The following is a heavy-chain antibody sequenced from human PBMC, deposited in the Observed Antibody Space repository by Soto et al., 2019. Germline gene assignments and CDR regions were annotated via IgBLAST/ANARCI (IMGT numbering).Heavy chain of an antibody. CDR3: ARHAPSFGSGSPDATNYYYMDV. CDR2: INHSGST. D-gene: IGHD3-10*01. Sequence: SETLSLTCAVYGGSFSGYYWSWIRQPPGKGLEWIGEINHSGSTNYNPSLKSRVTISVDTSKNQFSLKLSSVTAADTAGYYCARHAPSFGSGSPDATNYYYMDVWGKGTTVTAP. V-gene: IGHV4-34*01. CDR1: GGSFSGYY. J-gene: IGHJ6*03.